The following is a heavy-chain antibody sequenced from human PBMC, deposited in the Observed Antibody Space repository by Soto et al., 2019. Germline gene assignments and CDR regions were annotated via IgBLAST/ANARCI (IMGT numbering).Heavy chain of an antibody. CDR3: ARETGEAGNYYGMDV. V-gene: IGHV1-69*05. CDR1: GGTFSSYA. D-gene: IGHD7-27*01. CDR2: IIPIFGTA. Sequence: QVQLVQSGAEVKKPGSSVKVSCKASGGTFSSYAISWVRQAPGQGLEWMGGIIPIFGTANYAQKFQGRVTXPXXXSXXTDYMELSSLRSEDTAVYYCARETGEAGNYYGMDVWGQGTTVTVSS. J-gene: IGHJ6*02.